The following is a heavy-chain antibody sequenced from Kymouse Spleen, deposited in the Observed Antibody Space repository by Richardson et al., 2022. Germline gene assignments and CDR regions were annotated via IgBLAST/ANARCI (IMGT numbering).Heavy chain of an antibody. J-gene: IGHJ5*02. CDR1: GGSVSSGSYY. D-gene: IGHD1-7*01. CDR2: IYYSGST. V-gene: IGHV4-61*01. CDR3: AWYNWNYAWFDP. Sequence: QVQLQESGPGLVKPSETLSLTCTVSGGSVSSGSYYWSWIRQPPGKGLEWIGYIYYSGSTNYNPSLKSRVTISVDTSKNQFSLKLSSVTAADTAVYYCAWYNWNYAWFDPWGQGTLVTVSS.